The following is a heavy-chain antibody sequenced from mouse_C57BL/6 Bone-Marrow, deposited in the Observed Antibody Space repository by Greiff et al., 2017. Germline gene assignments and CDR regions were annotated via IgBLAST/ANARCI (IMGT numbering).Heavy chain of an antibody. V-gene: IGHV1-85*01. CDR3: ARPGRTYGTYAY. J-gene: IGHJ3*01. D-gene: IGHD4-1*01. CDR2: IYPREGST. CDR1: GYTFTSYD. Sequence: QVHLQQSGPELVKPAASVMLSCTSSGYTFTSYDINWVKHRPGPGHERNGWIYPREGSTKYNETFQGKAKWTVETSSSTEYMELHRLTSEDSAVYFCARPGRTYGTYAYWGQGTLVTVSA.